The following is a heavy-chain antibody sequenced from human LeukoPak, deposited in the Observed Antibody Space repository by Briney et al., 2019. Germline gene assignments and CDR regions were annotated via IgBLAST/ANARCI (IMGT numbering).Heavy chain of an antibody. CDR1: GGSISGYH. Sequence: SETLSLTCNVSGGSISGYHWSWIRQPPGKGLEWLGYIYYSGSSNYNPSLKSRVTMSADTSKNQFSLKMTSVTAADTPVYYCARHVHVSMIFAILSDYFDYWGRGTLVSVSS. J-gene: IGHJ4*02. CDR2: IYYSGSS. V-gene: IGHV4-59*08. D-gene: IGHD3-22*01. CDR3: ARHVHVSMIFAILSDYFDY.